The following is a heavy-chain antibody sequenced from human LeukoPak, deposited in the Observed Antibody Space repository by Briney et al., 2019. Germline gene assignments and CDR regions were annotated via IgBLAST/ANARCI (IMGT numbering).Heavy chain of an antibody. D-gene: IGHD3-10*01. CDR2: INHSGST. V-gene: IGHV4-34*01. CDR1: NGSFSGYY. Sequence: PSETLSLTCAVYNGSFSGYYWSWIRQPPGKGLEWIGEINHSGSTNYNPSLKSRVTISVDTSKNQFSLKLSSVTAADTAVYYCASHSAANYYGSGSSDYWGQGTLVTVSS. J-gene: IGHJ4*02. CDR3: ASHSAANYYGSGSSDY.